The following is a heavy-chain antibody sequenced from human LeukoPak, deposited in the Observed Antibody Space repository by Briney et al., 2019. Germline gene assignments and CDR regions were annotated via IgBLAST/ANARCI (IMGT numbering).Heavy chain of an antibody. Sequence: GESLQISCKGSGYGFTSYWIGWGRPMPGKGGEWRGITYPGYSDPRYSPSFQGQLTISADKSISTAYLQWSSLKASDTAMYYCARHVSSSWTEHYYMDVWGKGTTVTISS. CDR3: ARHVSSSWTEHYYMDV. CDR1: GYGFTSYW. V-gene: IGHV5-51*01. CDR2: TYPGYSDP. J-gene: IGHJ6*03. D-gene: IGHD6-13*01.